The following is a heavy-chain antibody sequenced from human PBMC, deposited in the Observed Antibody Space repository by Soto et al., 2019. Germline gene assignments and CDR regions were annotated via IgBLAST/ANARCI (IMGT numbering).Heavy chain of an antibody. Sequence: PSETLSLTCAVYGGSFSGYYWSWIRQPPGKGLEWIGEINHSGSTNYNPSLKSRVTISVDTSKNQFSLKLSSVTAADTAVYYCARVRRYSDWLLQPFYYRGQRTLVTVS. D-gene: IGHD3-9*01. CDR1: GGSFSGYY. J-gene: IGHJ4*02. CDR2: INHSGST. CDR3: ARVRRYSDWLLQPFYY. V-gene: IGHV4-34*01.